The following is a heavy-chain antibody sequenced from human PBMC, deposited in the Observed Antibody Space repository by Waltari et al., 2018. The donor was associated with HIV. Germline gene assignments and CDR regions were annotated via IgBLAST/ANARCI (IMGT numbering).Heavy chain of an antibody. CDR2: IRGKPNSYAT. J-gene: IGHJ5*02. Sequence: EVQLVESGGGLVQPGGSLKLSCAASGFSFSGSAMHWVRQASGKGVEGVGRIRGKPNSYATAYAESLKGRFTISRDDSKNTAYLQMNSLKTEDTAVYYCTKSVGDSARGWFDPWGQGTLVTVSS. CDR3: TKSVGDSARGWFDP. D-gene: IGHD4-17*01. CDR1: GFSFSGSA. V-gene: IGHV3-73*01.